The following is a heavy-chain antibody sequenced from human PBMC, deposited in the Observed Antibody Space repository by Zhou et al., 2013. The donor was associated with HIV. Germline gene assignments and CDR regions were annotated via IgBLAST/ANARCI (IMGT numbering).Heavy chain of an antibody. D-gene: IGHD3-10*01. CDR3: GRRGSWGDRTTIIRGGVDV. Sequence: QVQLVQSGAEMKKPGASVKVSCKASGYTFTSYGISWVRQAPGQGLEWMGWINPNSGKGYYAQRFQGRVTMSRNISTTTAHMELSSLTSEDTAVYYCGRRGSWGDRTTIIRGGVDVWGQGTTVSVSS. V-gene: IGHV1-8*01. J-gene: IGHJ6*02. CDR2: INPNSGKG. CDR1: GYTFTSYG.